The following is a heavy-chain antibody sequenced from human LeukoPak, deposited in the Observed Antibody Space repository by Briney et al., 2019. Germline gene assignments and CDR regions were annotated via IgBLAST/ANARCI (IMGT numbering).Heavy chain of an antibody. CDR2: INPNSGGT. D-gene: IGHD7-27*01. V-gene: IGHV1-2*02. CDR3: AREGARMELLTGDLVFGDAFDI. Sequence: ASVKVSCKASGYTFTGYYMHWVRQAPGQGLEWMGWINPNSGGTNYAQKFQGRVTMTRDTSISTAYMELSRLRSDDTAVYYCAREGARMELLTGDLVFGDAFDIWGQGTMVTVSS. J-gene: IGHJ3*02. CDR1: GYTFTGYY.